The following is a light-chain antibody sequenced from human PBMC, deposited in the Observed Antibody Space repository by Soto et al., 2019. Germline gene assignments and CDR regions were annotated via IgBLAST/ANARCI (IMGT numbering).Light chain of an antibody. CDR3: QETFCTPSFT. V-gene: IGKV1-39*01. CDR1: QSISNY. CDR2: AAS. Sequence: DIQMTQSPSSLSASVGDGVTITCRASQSISNYVNWYQQKPGKAPKLLIYAASRLQSGVPSRFSGTGSRTDFTLTISSLQPEDFATYYCQETFCTPSFTFGGGTKVEI. J-gene: IGKJ4*01.